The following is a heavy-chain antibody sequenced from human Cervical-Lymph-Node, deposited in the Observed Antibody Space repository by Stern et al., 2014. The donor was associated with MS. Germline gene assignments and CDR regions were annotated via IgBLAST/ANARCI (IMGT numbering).Heavy chain of an antibody. Sequence: VHLVESGGGVVQPGRSLRLTCTVSGFTFSSYGMHWVRQAPGKGLEWVSVISYDGSDTYYAESVKGRFTISRDNTKNTLYLEMRRLRREDTAVYYCVKRGITEVRGVRLGDYWGPGTLVIVSS. D-gene: IGHD3-10*01. J-gene: IGHJ4*02. V-gene: IGHV3-30*18. CDR2: ISYDGSDT. CDR3: VKRGITEVRGVRLGDY. CDR1: GFTFSSYG.